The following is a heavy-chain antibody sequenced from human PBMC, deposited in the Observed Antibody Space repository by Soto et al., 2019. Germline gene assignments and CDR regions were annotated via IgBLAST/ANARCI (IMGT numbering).Heavy chain of an antibody. D-gene: IGHD3-10*01. Sequence: QVQLVQSGAEVKKPGASVKVSCKASGYTFTSYYMHWVRQAPGQGLEWMGIINPSGSSTSYAQKFQSRVTMTRDTSTSTVYMELSSLRSEDTAVYYYARDFNYYGSGSYYIYYYGMDVWGQGTTVTVSS. CDR3: ARDFNYYGSGSYYIYYYGMDV. CDR1: GYTFTSYY. CDR2: INPSGSST. J-gene: IGHJ6*02. V-gene: IGHV1-46*01.